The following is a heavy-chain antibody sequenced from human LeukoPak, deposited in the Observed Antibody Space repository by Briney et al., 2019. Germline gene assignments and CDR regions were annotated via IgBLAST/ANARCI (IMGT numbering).Heavy chain of an antibody. CDR3: ARSGFSTGFYLDF. CDR2: IDPPSGVP. Sequence: GASVKVSCKASGYTFTGQFIHWLRQAPGEGLEWMGWIDPPSGVPHYAQKFQDTVTLTRDTPTGTAYMELHRLQSDDTAVYYCARSGFSTGFYLDFWGQGTLISVSS. CDR1: GYTFTGQF. V-gene: IGHV1-2*02. J-gene: IGHJ4*02. D-gene: IGHD6-19*01.